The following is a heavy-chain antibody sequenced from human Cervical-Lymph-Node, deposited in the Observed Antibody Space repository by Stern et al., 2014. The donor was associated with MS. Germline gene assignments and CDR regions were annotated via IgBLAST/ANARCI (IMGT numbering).Heavy chain of an antibody. D-gene: IGHD3-22*01. CDR1: GASIRSGGNY. J-gene: IGHJ1*01. Sequence: QVQLQESGPGLVKSSQTLSLTCTVSGASIRSGGNYWTWVRQHPEKGLEWIGYIHSSGSTFDNPSRGTRVSISVDTSENQLSLKLSAVTAADTAVYYCATDFTYDSSGYYRVWGQGTLVTVSS. CDR2: IHSSGST. V-gene: IGHV4-31*03. CDR3: ATDFTYDSSGYYRV.